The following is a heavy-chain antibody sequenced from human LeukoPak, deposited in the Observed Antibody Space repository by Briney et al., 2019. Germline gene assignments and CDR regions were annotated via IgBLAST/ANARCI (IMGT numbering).Heavy chain of an antibody. V-gene: IGHV1-2*02. Sequence: ASVKVSCKASGYTFTNYYMHWVRQAPGQGLEWMGWINPNSGGTNYAQKFQGRVTMTRDTSISTAYMELSRLRSDDTAVYYCARDKVSCSGGSCYFRSGMDVWGQGTTVTVSS. D-gene: IGHD2-15*01. CDR3: ARDKVSCSGGSCYFRSGMDV. CDR1: GYTFTNYY. J-gene: IGHJ6*02. CDR2: INPNSGGT.